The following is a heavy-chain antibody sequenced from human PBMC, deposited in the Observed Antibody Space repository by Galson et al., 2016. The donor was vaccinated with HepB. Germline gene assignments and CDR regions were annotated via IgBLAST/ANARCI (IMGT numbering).Heavy chain of an antibody. D-gene: IGHD5-12*01. V-gene: IGHV1-3*04. CDR3: AREYSEYAGSRKNSGMDV. CDR2: ITIGDGNT. CDR1: GFTFINYN. J-gene: IGHJ6*02. Sequence: SVKVSCEASGFTFINYNMHWVRQAPGQRLEWMGWITIGDGNTKYSQKFQGRVTITRDSSATTVYMELSSLRSEDTAVHYCAREYSEYAGSRKNSGMDVWGQGTTVTVSS.